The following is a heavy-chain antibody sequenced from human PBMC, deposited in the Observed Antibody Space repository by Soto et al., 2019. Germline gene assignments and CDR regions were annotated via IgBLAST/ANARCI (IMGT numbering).Heavy chain of an antibody. D-gene: IGHD6-6*01. J-gene: IGHJ4*02. CDR3: ARDLNARHSSSSMGGVFDY. V-gene: IGHV3-21*01. Sequence: EVQLVESGGGLVKPGGSLRLSCAASGFTFSSYSMNWVRQAPGKGLEWVSSISSSSSYIYYADSVKGRFTISRDNAKNSLDLEMNSLRAEDTAVYYCARDLNARHSSSSMGGVFDYWGQGTLVTVSS. CDR2: ISSSSSYI. CDR1: GFTFSSYS.